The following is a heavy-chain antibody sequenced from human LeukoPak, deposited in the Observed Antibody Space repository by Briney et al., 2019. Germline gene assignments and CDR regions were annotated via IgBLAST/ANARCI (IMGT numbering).Heavy chain of an antibody. CDR2: ISSSSSTI. Sequence: GGSLRLSCAASGFTFSSYAMSWVRQASGKGLEWVSYISSSSSTIYYADSVKGRFTISRDNSKNTLYLQMNSLRAEDTAVYYCTVLRYFDWLLSWGQGTLVTVSS. CDR1: GFTFSSYA. CDR3: TVLRYFDWLLS. V-gene: IGHV3-48*01. D-gene: IGHD3-9*01. J-gene: IGHJ5*02.